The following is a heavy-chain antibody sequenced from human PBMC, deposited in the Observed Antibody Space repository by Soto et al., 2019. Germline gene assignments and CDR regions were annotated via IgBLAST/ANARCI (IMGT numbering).Heavy chain of an antibody. V-gene: IGHV3-23*01. J-gene: IGHJ6*02. CDR3: AKDYGSGSYYKGPPLYGMDV. CDR2: ISGSGGST. Sequence: GGSLRLSCAASGFTFSSYAMSWVRQAPGKGLEWVSAISGSGGSTYYADSVKGRFTISRDNSKNTLYLQMNSLRAEDTAVYYCAKDYGSGSYYKGPPLYGMDVWGQGTTVTVSS. CDR1: GFTFSSYA. D-gene: IGHD3-10*01.